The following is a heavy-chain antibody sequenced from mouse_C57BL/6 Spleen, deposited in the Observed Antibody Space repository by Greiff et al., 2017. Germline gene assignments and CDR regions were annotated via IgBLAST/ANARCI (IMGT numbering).Heavy chain of an antibody. CDR3: ARDDYGVFAY. D-gene: IGHD1-2*01. V-gene: IGHV1-82*01. CDR2: IYPGDGDT. Sequence: VQLQQSGPELVKPGASVKISCTASGYAFSSSCMNWVKQRPGKGLEWIGRIYPGDGDTNYNGKVKGKDTLTADKSSSTAYMRLSSLTSEDSAVYFCARDDYGVFAYWGQGTLVTVSA. J-gene: IGHJ3*01. CDR1: GYAFSSSC.